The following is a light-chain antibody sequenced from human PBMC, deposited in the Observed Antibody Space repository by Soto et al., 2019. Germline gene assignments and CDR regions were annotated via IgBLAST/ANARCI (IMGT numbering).Light chain of an antibody. CDR1: KLGTKY. J-gene: IGLJ2*01. CDR2: QDT. CDR3: QAWDRSTVV. V-gene: IGLV3-1*01. Sequence: SYELTQPPSVSVSPGQTASITCSGDKLGTKYACWYQQKPGQSPVLVIYQDTKRPSGIPERFAGSNSGNTATLTISGTQAMDEADYYCQAWDRSTVVFSGGTKVTVL.